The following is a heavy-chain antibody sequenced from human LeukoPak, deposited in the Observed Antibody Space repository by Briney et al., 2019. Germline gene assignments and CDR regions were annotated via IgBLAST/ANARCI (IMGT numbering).Heavy chain of an antibody. D-gene: IGHD4-17*01. CDR2: INPNSGGT. CDR1: GGTFSSYA. CDR3: ARDHYGDY. J-gene: IGHJ4*02. Sequence: ASVKVSCKASGGTFSSYAISWVRQAPGQGLEWMGWINPNSGGTNYAQKFQGRVTMTRDTSISTAYMELSRLRSEDTAVYCCARDHYGDYWGQGTLVTVSS. V-gene: IGHV1-2*02.